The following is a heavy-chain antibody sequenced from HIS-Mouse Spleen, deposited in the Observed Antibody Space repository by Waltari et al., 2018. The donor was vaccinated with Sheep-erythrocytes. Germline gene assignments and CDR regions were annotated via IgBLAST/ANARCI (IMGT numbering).Heavy chain of an antibody. CDR1: GFPCCSYS. CDR2: ISGSGGST. CDR3: AKDLNWGSYYYGMDV. V-gene: IGHV3-23*01. J-gene: IGHJ6*02. D-gene: IGHD7-27*01. Sequence: EVQLLESGGGLVQPGGSLRLSCAASGFPCCSYSLCWVRPAPGKGLEWVSAISGSGGSTYYAASVKGRFTISRDNSKNTLYLQMNSLRAEDTAVYYCAKDLNWGSYYYGMDVWGQGTTVTVSS.